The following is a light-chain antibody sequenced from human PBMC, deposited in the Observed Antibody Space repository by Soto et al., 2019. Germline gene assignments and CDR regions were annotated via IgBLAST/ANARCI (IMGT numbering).Light chain of an antibody. CDR2: DAS. V-gene: IGKV3-11*01. CDR1: QSISDT. Sequence: IVMTQSPATLSVSPGGRPTFSSRPSQSISDTLAWYQQKPGQAPRLLIYDASNRATGIPARFSGSGSGTDFTLTISSLEPEDFAVYYCQQRSNWPPLTFGQGTKVDIK. J-gene: IGKJ1*01. CDR3: QQRSNWPPLT.